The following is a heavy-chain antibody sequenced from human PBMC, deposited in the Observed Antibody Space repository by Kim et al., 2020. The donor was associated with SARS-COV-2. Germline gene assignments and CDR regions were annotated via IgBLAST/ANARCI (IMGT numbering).Heavy chain of an antibody. J-gene: IGHJ4*02. V-gene: IGHV3-64*05. CDR3: VTRNYYNSGSYYEGAPFAF. Sequence: GGSLRLSCSASGFTFSNYAMHWVRQAPGKGLEYVSAISSDGGSTYYADSVKGRFTISRDNSKNMLYVQMSSLRVEDTAIYYCVTRNYYNSGSYYEGAPFAFWGQGTLATVPS. D-gene: IGHD3-10*01. CDR1: GFTFSNYA. CDR2: ISSDGGST.